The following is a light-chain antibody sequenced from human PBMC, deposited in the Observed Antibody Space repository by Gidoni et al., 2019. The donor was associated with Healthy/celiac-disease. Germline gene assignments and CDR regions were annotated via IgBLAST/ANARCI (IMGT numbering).Light chain of an antibody. CDR2: AAS. CDR1: HGISNY. Sequence: DIQMTNFPSSLSASVGDRVTITCRASHGISNYLAWNQQKPGKVPNLLIYAASTLQAGVPSRFSGSGSGTDFTLTISSLQPEDVATYYCQKYNSAPQTFGQGTKVEIK. CDR3: QKYNSAPQT. V-gene: IGKV1-27*01. J-gene: IGKJ1*01.